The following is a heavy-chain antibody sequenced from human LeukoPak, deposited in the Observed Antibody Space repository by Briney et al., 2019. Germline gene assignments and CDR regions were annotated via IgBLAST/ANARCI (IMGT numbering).Heavy chain of an antibody. J-gene: IGHJ3*02. V-gene: IGHV3-30*02. D-gene: IGHD6-13*01. CDR2: IRYDGSNK. CDR1: GFTFSSYG. Sequence: GGSLRLSCAASGFTFSSYGMHWVRQAPGKGLEWVAFIRYDGSNKYYADSVKGRFTISRDNSKNTLYLQMNSLRAEDTAVYYCAKGLTTAAAGGSPFSPRDAFDIWGQGTMVTVSS. CDR3: AKGLTTAAAGGSPFSPRDAFDI.